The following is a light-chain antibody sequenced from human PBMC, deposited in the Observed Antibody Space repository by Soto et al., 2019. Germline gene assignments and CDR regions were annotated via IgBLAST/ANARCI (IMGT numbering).Light chain of an antibody. V-gene: IGKV1-5*03. Sequence: DIQVTQSPSTLSASIGDRVTITCRTSQSTTAWLAWYQQKPGKAPKLLIYKTSLLESGVPSRFSGSGYGTEFTLTISSLQPDDFASYYCQQYNPYSYTFGQGTKLEIK. CDR1: QSTTAW. CDR2: KTS. J-gene: IGKJ2*01. CDR3: QQYNPYSYT.